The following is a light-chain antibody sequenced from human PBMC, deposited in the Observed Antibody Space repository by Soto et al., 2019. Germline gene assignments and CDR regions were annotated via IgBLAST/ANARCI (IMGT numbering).Light chain of an antibody. V-gene: IGLV6-57*01. J-gene: IGLJ2*01. CDR3: QYYDSSNPVV. Sequence: NFMLTQPHSVSESPGKTVTISCTRSSGSIASNYVQWYQQRPGSSPTTVIYDDNQRPSGVPDRFSGSIDSSSNSASLTISGLTTEDEADYYCQYYDSSNPVVFGGGTKLTVL. CDR2: DDN. CDR1: SGSIASNY.